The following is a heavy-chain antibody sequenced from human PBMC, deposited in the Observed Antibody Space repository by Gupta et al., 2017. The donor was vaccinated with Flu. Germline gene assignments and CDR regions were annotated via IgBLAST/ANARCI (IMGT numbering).Heavy chain of an antibody. V-gene: IGHV4-39*01. CDR3: ARPNPPGAARPGGGRRYYYYGMDV. Sequence: QLQLQESGPGLVKPSETLSLTCTVSGGSISSSSYYWGWIRQPPGKGLEWIGSIYYSGSTYYNPSLKSRVTISVDTSKNQFSLKLSSVTAADTAVYYCARPNPPGAARPGGGRRYYYYGMDVWGQGTTVTVSS. J-gene: IGHJ6*02. CDR1: GGSISSSSYY. D-gene: IGHD6-6*01. CDR2: IYYSGST.